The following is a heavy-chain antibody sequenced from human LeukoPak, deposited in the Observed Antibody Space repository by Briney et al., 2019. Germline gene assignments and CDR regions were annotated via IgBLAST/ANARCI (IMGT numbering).Heavy chain of an antibody. Sequence: GGSLRLSCAASGFTFSSYTMSWVRQAPGKGLEWVAVISYDGSNKYYADSVKGRFTISRDNSKNTLYLQMNSLRAEDTAVYYCARDGSGWGYCSGGSCYRMGYYYYGMDVWGQGTTVTVSS. CDR1: GFTFSSYT. CDR3: ARDGSGWGYCSGGSCYRMGYYYYGMDV. CDR2: ISYDGSNK. D-gene: IGHD2-15*01. J-gene: IGHJ6*02. V-gene: IGHV3-30-3*01.